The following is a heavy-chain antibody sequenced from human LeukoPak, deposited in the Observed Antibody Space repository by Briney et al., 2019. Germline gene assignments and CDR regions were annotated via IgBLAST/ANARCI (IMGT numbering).Heavy chain of an antibody. V-gene: IGHV4-31*03. CDR3: ARALQTYYDILTGPPGVFFDY. Sequence: SETLSLTCTVSGGSISSGGYYWSWIRQHPGKGLEWIGYIYYSGSTYYNPSLKSRVTISVDTSRSQFSLKLSSVTAADTAVYYCARALQTYYDILTGPPGVFFDYWGQGTLVTVSS. J-gene: IGHJ4*02. D-gene: IGHD3-9*01. CDR2: IYYSGST. CDR1: GGSISSGGYY.